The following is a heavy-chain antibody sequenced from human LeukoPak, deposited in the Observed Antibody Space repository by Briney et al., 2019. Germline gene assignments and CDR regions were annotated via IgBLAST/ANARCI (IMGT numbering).Heavy chain of an antibody. J-gene: IGHJ4*02. CDR1: GFIFSTYG. CDR2: IRNDGSDK. CDR3: AKDIGIAVAGTYFDY. V-gene: IGHV3-30*02. D-gene: IGHD6-19*01. Sequence: GGSLRLSCAASGFIFSTYGMHWVRQAPGKRLEWVAFIRNDGSDKYYAVSVKGRFTISRDNAKNSLYLQMNSLRAEDTALYYCAKDIGIAVAGTYFDYWGQGTLVTVSS.